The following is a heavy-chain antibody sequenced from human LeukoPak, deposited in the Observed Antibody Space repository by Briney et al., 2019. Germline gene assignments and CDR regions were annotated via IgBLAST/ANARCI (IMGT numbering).Heavy chain of an antibody. CDR1: GFTFGSYW. J-gene: IGHJ5*02. CDR3: ARDRGSTNWFDP. Sequence: GGSLRLSCAASGFTFGSYWMHWVRQAPGKGLVWVSHIDRDGRSTNYAGSVKGRFTISRDDARNTLFLQMNSLRVEDTAVYYCARDRGSTNWFDPWGQGTLVTVSS. CDR2: IDRDGRST. D-gene: IGHD1-26*01. V-gene: IGHV3-74*01.